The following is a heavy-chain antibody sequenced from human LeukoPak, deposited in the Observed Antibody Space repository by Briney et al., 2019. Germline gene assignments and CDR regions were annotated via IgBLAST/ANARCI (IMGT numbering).Heavy chain of an antibody. D-gene: IGHD3-3*01. Sequence: GRSLRLSCAASGFTFSSYGMHWVRQAPGKGLEWVSSISSSSSYIYYADSVKGRFTISRDNAKNSLYLQMNSLRAEDTAVYYCARANVLETDAFDIWGQGTMVTVSS. CDR3: ARANVLETDAFDI. J-gene: IGHJ3*02. CDR2: ISSSSSYI. V-gene: IGHV3-21*01. CDR1: GFTFSSYG.